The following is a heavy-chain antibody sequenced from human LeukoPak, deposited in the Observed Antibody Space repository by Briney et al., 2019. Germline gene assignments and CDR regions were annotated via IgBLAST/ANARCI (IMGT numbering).Heavy chain of an antibody. D-gene: IGHD6-19*01. V-gene: IGHV3-9*03. CDR2: ISWNSGSI. CDR1: GFTFSSYA. Sequence: GGSLRLSCAASGFTFSSYAMHWVRQAPGKGLEWVSGISWNSGSIGYADSVKGRFTISRDNAKNSLFLQMNSLRVEVMAFYYCVKGGHSSGWYTDFDYWGQGTLVTVSS. CDR3: VKGGHSSGWYTDFDY. J-gene: IGHJ4*02.